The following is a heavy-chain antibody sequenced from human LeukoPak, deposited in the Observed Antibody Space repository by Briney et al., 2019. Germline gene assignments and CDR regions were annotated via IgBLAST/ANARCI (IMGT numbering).Heavy chain of an antibody. CDR3: ARGEYSSSWYAWDY. D-gene: IGHD6-13*01. CDR2: TIPIFGTA. J-gene: IGHJ4*02. Sequence: SVKVSCKASGGTFSSYAISWVRQARGQGLEWMGGTIPIFGTANYAQKFQGRVTITADESTSTAYMELSSLRSEDTAVYYCARGEYSSSWYAWDYWGQGTLVTVSS. V-gene: IGHV1-69*01. CDR1: GGTFSSYA.